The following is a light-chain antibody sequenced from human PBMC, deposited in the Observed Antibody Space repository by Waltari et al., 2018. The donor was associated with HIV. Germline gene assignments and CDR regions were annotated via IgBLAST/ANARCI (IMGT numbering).Light chain of an antibody. CDR1: QSVGTK. CDR2: GAS. CDR3: QHYGSSPYT. Sequence: ILLMQSPVTLPLSPGERATLSCRASQSVGTKLACYIQKRGQAPRLLIYGASSSVPGIPDRFSGSGSGTDFTFIISRLDPEDFAVYFCQHYGSSPYTFGQGTNLEIK. J-gene: IGKJ2*01. V-gene: IGKV3-20*01.